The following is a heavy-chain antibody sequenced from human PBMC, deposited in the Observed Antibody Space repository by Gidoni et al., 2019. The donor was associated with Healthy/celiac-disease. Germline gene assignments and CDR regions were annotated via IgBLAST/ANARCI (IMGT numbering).Heavy chain of an antibody. CDR2: SNPSGGST. CDR1: GYTFTSYY. CDR3: ARTKVAAAAEVDY. J-gene: IGHJ4*02. Sequence: QVQLVQSGAEGKKPGASVTVSCKASGYTFTSYYMHWVRQAPGQGLEWMGISNPSGGSTSYAQKFQGRVTMTRDTSTSTVYMELGSLRSEDTAVYYCARTKVAAAAEVDYWGQGTLVTVSS. V-gene: IGHV1-46*01. D-gene: IGHD6-13*01.